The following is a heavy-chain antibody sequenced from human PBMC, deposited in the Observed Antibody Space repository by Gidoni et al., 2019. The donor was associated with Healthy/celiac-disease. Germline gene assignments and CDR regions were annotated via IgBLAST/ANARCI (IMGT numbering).Heavy chain of an antibody. J-gene: IGHJ3*02. V-gene: IGHV1-46*01. D-gene: IGHD3-22*01. Sequence: QVQLVQSGAEVKKPGASVKVSCKASGYTFTRYYMHWVRQAPGQGLEWMGIINPSGGSTSYAQKFQGRVTMTRDTSTSTVYMELSSLRSEDTAVYYCARSYDSSGYYYLRAFDIWGQGTMVTVSS. CDR2: INPSGGST. CDR3: ARSYDSSGYYYLRAFDI. CDR1: GYTFTRYY.